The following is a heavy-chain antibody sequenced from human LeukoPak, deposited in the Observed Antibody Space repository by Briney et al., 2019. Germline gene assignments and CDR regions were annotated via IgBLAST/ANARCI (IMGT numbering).Heavy chain of an antibody. D-gene: IGHD3-3*01. J-gene: IGHJ6*02. V-gene: IGHV1-18*01. CDR3: ARERQAPFWSGYYKGYGMDV. CDR1: GYTFTSYG. CDR2: ISAYNGNT. Sequence: ASVKVSCKASGYTFTSYGISWVRQAPGQGLEWMGWISAYNGNTNYAQKLQGRVTMTTDTSTSTAYMELRSLRSDDTAVYYCARERQAPFWSGYYKGYGMDVWGQGTTVTVSS.